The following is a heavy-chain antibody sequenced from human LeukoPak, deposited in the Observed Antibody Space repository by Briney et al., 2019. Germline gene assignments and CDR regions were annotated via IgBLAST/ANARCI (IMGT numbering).Heavy chain of an antibody. CDR3: ARTVTWGTYYYYMDV. CDR1: GGSFSGFY. Sequence: PSETLSLTCAVYGGSFSGFYWSWIRQPPGKGLEWIGEINHSGSTNYNPSLKSRVTISVDTSKNQFSLKLSSVTAADTAVYYCARTVTWGTYYYYMDVWGKGTTVTVSS. J-gene: IGHJ6*03. CDR2: INHSGST. V-gene: IGHV4-34*01. D-gene: IGHD4-11*01.